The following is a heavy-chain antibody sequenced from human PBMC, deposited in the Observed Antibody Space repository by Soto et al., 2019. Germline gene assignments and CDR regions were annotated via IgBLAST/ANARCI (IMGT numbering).Heavy chain of an antibody. V-gene: IGHV3-23*01. CDR2: IRGGGDNT. CDR3: AKGRGGSGSLTPRVDF. D-gene: IGHD3-10*01. Sequence: EVQLLESGGGLVQPGGSLRLSCAASGFTFNNYAMTWVRQAPGKGLEWVSAIRGGGDNTSYADSVKGRFTVSRDGSKNTLYLQMSSLRVEDSALYYCAKGRGGSGSLTPRVDFWGQGTLVTVSS. J-gene: IGHJ4*02. CDR1: GFTFNNYA.